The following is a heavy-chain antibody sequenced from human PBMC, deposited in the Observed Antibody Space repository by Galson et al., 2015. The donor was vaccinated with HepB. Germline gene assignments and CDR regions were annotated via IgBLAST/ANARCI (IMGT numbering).Heavy chain of an antibody. D-gene: IGHD3-16*02. Sequence: SLRLACAASGFSFGSYSMNWVRQAPGKGLGWVSYISSSSSTIYYADSVKGRFTISRDNAKTSLYLQMNSLRDEDTAVYYCARADYVWGSYRVRYYYYGMDVWGQGTTVTVSS. CDR1: GFSFGSYS. CDR2: ISSSSSTI. CDR3: ARADYVWGSYRVRYYYYGMDV. V-gene: IGHV3-48*02. J-gene: IGHJ6*02.